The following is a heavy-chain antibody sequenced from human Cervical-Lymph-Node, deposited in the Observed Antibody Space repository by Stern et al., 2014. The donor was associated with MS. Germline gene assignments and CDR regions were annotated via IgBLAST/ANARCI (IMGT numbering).Heavy chain of an antibody. CDR3: ARGVTAVTNYVPNWCFDL. D-gene: IGHD4-11*01. V-gene: IGHV4-39*02. CDR2: VYYSGIT. Sequence: QLQLQESGPGLVKPSETLSLTCTVSGGSITNRDYWGWIRQSPGKGLEWIGSVYYSGITYYRPSLKSRATISIDTSRKQFFLRLPCGTATDTAVYFCARGVTAVTNYVPNWCFDLWGRGTLVTVSS. CDR1: GGSITNRDY. J-gene: IGHJ2*01.